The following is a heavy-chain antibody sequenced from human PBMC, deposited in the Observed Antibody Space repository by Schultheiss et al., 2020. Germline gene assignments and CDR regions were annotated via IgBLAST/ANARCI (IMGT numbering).Heavy chain of an antibody. CDR1: GGSFSSHY. CDR3: ARMMNWFDP. D-gene: IGHD3-16*01. Sequence: SQTLSLTCAVYGGSFSSHYWSWIRQPPGKGLEWIGEINHSGSTNYNPSLKSRVTISVDTSKNQFSLKLSSVTAADTAVYYCARMMNWFDPWGQGTLVTVSS. CDR2: INHSGST. V-gene: IGHV4-34*09. J-gene: IGHJ5*02.